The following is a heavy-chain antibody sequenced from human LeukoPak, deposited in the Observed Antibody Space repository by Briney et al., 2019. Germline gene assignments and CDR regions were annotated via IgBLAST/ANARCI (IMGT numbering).Heavy chain of an antibody. CDR3: AKDDAWLQFGD. CDR1: GFTFSSYS. CDR2: ISPNGVIT. J-gene: IGHJ4*02. D-gene: IGHD5-24*01. Sequence: TGGSLRLSCAASGFTFSSYSVNWVRQAPGKGLEWVSGISPNGVITYYADSVKGRFTISRDNSKGTVYLQMNSLRPEDTAVYYCAKDDAWLQFGDWGRGTLVIVSS. V-gene: IGHV3-23*01.